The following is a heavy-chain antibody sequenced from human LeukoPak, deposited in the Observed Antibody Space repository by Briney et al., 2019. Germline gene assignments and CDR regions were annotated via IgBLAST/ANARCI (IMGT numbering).Heavy chain of an antibody. CDR3: ARDKYYYDTSGAFDI. D-gene: IGHD3-22*01. V-gene: IGHV3-30-3*01. J-gene: IGHJ3*02. CDR2: ISYDGSNK. CDR1: GFTFSSYA. Sequence: GGSLRLSCAASGFTFSSYAMHWVRQAPGKGLEWVAVISYDGSNKYYADSVKGRFTISRDNSKNTLYLQMNSLRAEDTAVYYCARDKYYYDTSGAFDIWGQGTMVTVS.